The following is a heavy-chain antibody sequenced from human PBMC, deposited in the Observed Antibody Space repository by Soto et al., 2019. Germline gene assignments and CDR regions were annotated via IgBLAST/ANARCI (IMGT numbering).Heavy chain of an antibody. J-gene: IGHJ4*02. D-gene: IGHD2-21*02. V-gene: IGHV1-8*01. CDR1: GCTFTDYD. Sequence: QVQVVQSRAEVKKPGASVKVSCKTSGCTFTDYDINWVRQAPGQGLEYMGWVSPENSNAGYAQQFRGRVSMTTNTIISTAYLELTDLRYEDTAVYYCEVTTGYWGQGTMVTVSS. CDR2: VSPENSNA. CDR3: EVTTGY.